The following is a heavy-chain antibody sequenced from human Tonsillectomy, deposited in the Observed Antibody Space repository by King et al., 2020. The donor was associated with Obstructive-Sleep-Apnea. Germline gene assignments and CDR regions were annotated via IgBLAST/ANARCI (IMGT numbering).Heavy chain of an antibody. V-gene: IGHV3-30*04. CDR1: GFPFSSYA. CDR2: ISYYVSNK. J-gene: IGHJ6*02. D-gene: IGHD2-21*01. Sequence: VPLVESGGGVVQPGRSLRLSCAASGFPFSSYAMHWVRPAPGKGLDWVAGISYYVSNKYYAHSVKGRFTISRDNSKNTLYLQMNSLRAEDTAVYYCARDGEVSPTYYYYYYGMDVWGQGTTVTVSS. CDR3: ARDGEVSPTYYYYYYGMDV.